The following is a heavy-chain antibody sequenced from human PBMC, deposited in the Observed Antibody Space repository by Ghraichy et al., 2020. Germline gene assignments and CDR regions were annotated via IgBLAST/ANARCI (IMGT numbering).Heavy chain of an antibody. CDR1: GFNFSSYV. CDR2: ISHDGRRR. Sequence: GGSLRLSCAASGFNFSSYVMHWVRQAPGKGLEWVAVISHDGRRRYYAESVKGRFTISRENSKNTISVQMNSLRIEDTALYYCVRGGTPATGTIDYWGQGPLVTVSS. D-gene: IGHD1/OR15-1a*01. CDR3: VRGGTPATGTIDY. J-gene: IGHJ4*02. V-gene: IGHV3-30*03.